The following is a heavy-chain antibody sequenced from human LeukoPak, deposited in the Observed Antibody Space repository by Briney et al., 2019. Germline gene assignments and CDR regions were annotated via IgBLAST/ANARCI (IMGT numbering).Heavy chain of an antibody. V-gene: IGHV4-59*08. CDR3: ARQGRYCSGGSCYFGFDP. Sequence: SETLSLTCTVSGGSISSYHWSWIRQPPGKGLEWIGYIYYTGSTNYNPSLKSRVTISVDTSKNQFSLNLSSVTAADTAVYYCARQGRYCSGGSCYFGFDPWGQGTLVTVSS. CDR2: IYYTGST. D-gene: IGHD2-15*01. CDR1: GGSISSYH. J-gene: IGHJ5*02.